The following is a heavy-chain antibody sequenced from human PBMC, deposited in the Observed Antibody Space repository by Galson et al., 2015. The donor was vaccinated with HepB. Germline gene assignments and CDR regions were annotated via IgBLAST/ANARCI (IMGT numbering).Heavy chain of an antibody. Sequence: SVKVSCKASGYIFTDYFLHWVRQAPGQGLEWMGRINPNTGDTNYAQKFQGRISMTRDTSITTAYMGLTRLKSDDTAVYYCARAIRGIIPYFDFWGQGTLVTVSS. CDR2: INPNTGDT. CDR1: GYIFTDYF. CDR3: ARAIRGIIPYFDF. D-gene: IGHD2-2*02. V-gene: IGHV1-2*06. J-gene: IGHJ4*02.